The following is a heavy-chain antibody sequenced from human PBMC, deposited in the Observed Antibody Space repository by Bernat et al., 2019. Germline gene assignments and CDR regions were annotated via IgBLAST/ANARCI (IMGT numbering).Heavy chain of an antibody. V-gene: IGHV3-23*01. D-gene: IGHD4-17*01. J-gene: IGHJ3*02. CDR1: GFTFSSYA. CDR3: AKTPHPLRWFRTAFDI. Sequence: EVQLLESGGGLVQPGGSLRLSCAASGFTFSSYAMSWVRQAPGKGLEWVSAISGSGGSTYYADSVKGRFTISRDNSKNTLYLQMNSLRAEDTAVYYCAKTPHPLRWFRTAFDIWGQGTMVTVSS. CDR2: ISGSGGST.